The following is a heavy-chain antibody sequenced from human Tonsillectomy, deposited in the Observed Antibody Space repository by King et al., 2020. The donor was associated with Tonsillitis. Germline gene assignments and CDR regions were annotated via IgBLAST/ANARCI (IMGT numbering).Heavy chain of an antibody. CDR1: GFSFSSYA. CDR2: ISGSGAST. CDR3: AKGTSVVASWAYYYMDV. Sequence: VQLVESGGGLVQPGGSLRLSCAASGFSFSSYALNWVRQAPGKGLESVSTISGSGASTFYADSVRGRFTISRDNSKNTLYLQMNSLRVEDTAFYYCAKGTSVVASWAYYYMDVWGKGTTVTVSS. J-gene: IGHJ6*03. D-gene: IGHD4-23*01. V-gene: IGHV3-23*04.